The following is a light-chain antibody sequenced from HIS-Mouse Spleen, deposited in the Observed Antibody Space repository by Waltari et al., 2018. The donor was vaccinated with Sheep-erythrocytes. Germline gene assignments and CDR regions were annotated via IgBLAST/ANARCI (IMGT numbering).Light chain of an antibody. V-gene: IGLV2-23*01. J-gene: IGLJ3*02. Sequence: QSALTQPASVSGSPGQSITISCTGTSSDVGSYNLVSCYQQQPGKAPKLMIYEGSKRPSGVSNRFSGSKSCNTASLTISGLQAEDEADYYCCSYAGSSTPWVFGGGTKLTVL. CDR2: EGS. CDR1: SSDVGSYNL. CDR3: CSYAGSSTPWV.